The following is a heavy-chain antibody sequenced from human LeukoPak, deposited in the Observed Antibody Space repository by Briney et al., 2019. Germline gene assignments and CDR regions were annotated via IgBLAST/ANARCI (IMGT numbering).Heavy chain of an antibody. J-gene: IGHJ6*02. Sequence: SETRSLTCAVYGGSFSGYYWSWIRQPPGKGLEWIGEINHSGSTNYNPSLKSRVTISVDTSKNQFSLKLSSVTAADPAVYYCARGPRYNIVVVTAIRNYYYGMDVWGQGTTVTVSS. D-gene: IGHD2-21*02. V-gene: IGHV4-34*01. CDR1: GGSFSGYY. CDR2: INHSGST. CDR3: ARGPRYNIVVVTAIRNYYYGMDV.